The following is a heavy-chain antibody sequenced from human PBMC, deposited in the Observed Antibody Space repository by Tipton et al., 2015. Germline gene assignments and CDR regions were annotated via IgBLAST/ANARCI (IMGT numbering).Heavy chain of an antibody. Sequence: TLSLTCTVSGGCISSDYWRWIRQPPGKGLEWIGYIYYSGSTNYNPSLKSRVTISVDTSKNQFSLKLSSVTAADTAVYYCARTYSSVYCYYGMDVWGQGTTVTVSS. V-gene: IGHV4-59*01. D-gene: IGHD4-11*01. J-gene: IGHJ6*02. CDR3: ARTYSSVYCYYGMDV. CDR1: GGCISSDY. CDR2: IYYSGST.